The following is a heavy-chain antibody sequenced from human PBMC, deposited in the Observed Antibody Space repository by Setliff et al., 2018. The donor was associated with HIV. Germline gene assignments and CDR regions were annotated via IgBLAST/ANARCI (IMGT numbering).Heavy chain of an antibody. CDR3: ARVIVVVTATQLDYYYVDV. D-gene: IGHD2-21*02. J-gene: IGHJ6*03. CDR2: ISPRDGPRDGEV. CDR1: GYSLSDYF. Sequence: ASVKVSCKASGYSLSDYFLHWVQEAPGRGLEWIGRISPRDGPRDGEVIYGDNFHGRVTITADESTSTAYMELSSLRSEDTAVYYCARVIVVVTATQLDYYYVDVWGKGTTVTVS. V-gene: IGHV1-69-2*01.